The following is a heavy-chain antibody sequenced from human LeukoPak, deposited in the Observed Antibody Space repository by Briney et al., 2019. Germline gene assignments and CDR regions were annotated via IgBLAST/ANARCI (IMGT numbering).Heavy chain of an antibody. D-gene: IGHD6-13*01. J-gene: IGHJ6*02. V-gene: IGHV3-30*18. CDR1: GFTFNIYG. Sequence: GGSPRLSCAASGFTFNIYGMHWVRQAPGKGLEWVAVISYDGSNKYYADSVKGRFTISRDNSKNTLFLQMNSLRGEDTAVYYCAKDPERSSPYYYYGMDVWGQGTTVTVSS. CDR3: AKDPERSSPYYYYGMDV. CDR2: ISYDGSNK.